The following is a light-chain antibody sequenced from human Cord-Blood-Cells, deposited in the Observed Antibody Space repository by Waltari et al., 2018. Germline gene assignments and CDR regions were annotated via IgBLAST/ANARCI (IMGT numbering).Light chain of an antibody. Sequence: DIQMTQSPSSLSPSVGDRFTITCRASQSISSYLNWYQQKPGKAPKLLIYAASSLQSGVPSRFSGSGSGTDFTLTISSLQPEDFATYYCQQSYSTPITFGQGTRLEIK. J-gene: IGKJ5*01. CDR1: QSISSY. CDR3: QQSYSTPIT. CDR2: AAS. V-gene: IGKV1-39*01.